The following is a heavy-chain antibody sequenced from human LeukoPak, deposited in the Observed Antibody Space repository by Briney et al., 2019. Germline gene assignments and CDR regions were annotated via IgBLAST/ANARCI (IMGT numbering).Heavy chain of an antibody. J-gene: IGHJ4*02. CDR1: GFTVSSNY. Sequence: PGGSLRLSRAASGFTVSSNYMSWVRQAPGKGLEWVSVIYSGGSTYYADSVKGRFTISRDNSKNTLYLQMNSLRAEDTAVYYCAREGPVSGFDYWGQGTLVTVSS. CDR3: AREGPVSGFDY. V-gene: IGHV3-53*01. CDR2: IYSGGST.